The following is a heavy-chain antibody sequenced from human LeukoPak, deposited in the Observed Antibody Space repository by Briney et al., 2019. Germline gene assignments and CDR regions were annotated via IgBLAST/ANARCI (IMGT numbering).Heavy chain of an antibody. CDR2: ISSSSSYI. Sequence: GGFLRLSCAASGFTFSSYSMNWVRQAPGKGLEWVSSISSSSSYIYYADSVKGRFTISRDNAKNSLYLQMNSLRAEDTAVYYCARGSGWEMARFYSSPPYYFDYWGQGTLVTVSS. CDR1: GFTFSSYS. D-gene: IGHD5-24*01. CDR3: ARGSGWEMARFYSSPPYYFDY. J-gene: IGHJ4*02. V-gene: IGHV3-21*01.